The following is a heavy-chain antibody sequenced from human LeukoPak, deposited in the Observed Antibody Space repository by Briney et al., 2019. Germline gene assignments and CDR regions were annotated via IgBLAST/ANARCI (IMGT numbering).Heavy chain of an antibody. J-gene: IGHJ6*02. V-gene: IGHV4-34*01. D-gene: IGHD2-2*01. CDR2: INHSGST. Sequence: SETLSLTCAVSGGSFSGYYGSGIRQPPGKGLEWIGEINHSGSTNYNPSLKSRVTISVATSKNQFSLKLSSVTAADTAVYYCARLRFGVVVVPAASDDDYGMDVWGQGTTVTVSS. CDR3: ARLRFGVVVVPAASDDDYGMDV. CDR1: GGSFSGYY.